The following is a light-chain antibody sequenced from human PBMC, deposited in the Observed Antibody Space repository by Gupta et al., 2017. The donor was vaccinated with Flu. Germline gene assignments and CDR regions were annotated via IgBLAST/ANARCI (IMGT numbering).Light chain of an antibody. CDR1: SSNIGSNN. J-gene: IGLJ3*02. CDR2: INN. CDR3: AAGDASRSGWV. V-gene: IGLV1-47*02. Sequence: RVTISCSVSSSNIGSNNVYLYQQPTATAPNLLIYINNDRRSGVPDRFSGSKSGTSATVTTSGLQAEEEADYYCAAGDASRSGWVFGGGTRLTVL.